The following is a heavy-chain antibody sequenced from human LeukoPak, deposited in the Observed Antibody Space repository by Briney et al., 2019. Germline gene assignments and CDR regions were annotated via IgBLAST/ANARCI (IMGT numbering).Heavy chain of an antibody. V-gene: IGHV4-61*02. CDR3: ARVEVDAFDI. CDR1: GGSISSGSYY. J-gene: IGHJ3*02. CDR2: IYTSGST. Sequence: SQTLSLTCTVSGGSISSGSYYWSWIRQPAGKGLEWIGRIYTSGSTNYNPSLKSRVTISVDTSKNQFSLKLSSVTAADTAVYYCARVEVDAFDIWGQGTMVTVSS.